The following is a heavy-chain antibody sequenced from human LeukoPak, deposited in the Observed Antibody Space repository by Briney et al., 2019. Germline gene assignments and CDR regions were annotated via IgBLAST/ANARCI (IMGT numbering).Heavy chain of an antibody. V-gene: IGHV3-30*03. CDR3: ARDRCTGSSCATGPTASEYYYYFMDV. CDR1: GFTFSDHD. Sequence: GRSLRLSCAASGFTFSDHDMHWVRQAPGKGLEWVAFISYDGNNKYYADSVKGRFTISRDNSKNTLYLQMSGLRPEDTAVYYCARDRCTGSSCATGPTASEYYYYFMDVWGMGTTVTVSS. CDR2: ISYDGNNK. D-gene: IGHD2-8*02. J-gene: IGHJ6*03.